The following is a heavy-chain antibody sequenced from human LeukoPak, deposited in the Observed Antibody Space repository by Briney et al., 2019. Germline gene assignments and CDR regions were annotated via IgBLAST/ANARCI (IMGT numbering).Heavy chain of an antibody. J-gene: IGHJ4*02. Sequence: GGSLRLSCAASGFTFSSYGMHWVRQAPGKGLEWVSYISSSGSTIYYADSVKGRFTISRDNAKNSLYLQMNSLRAEDTAVYYCARSLSGSYFDYWGQGTLVTVSS. CDR3: ARSLSGSYFDY. CDR2: ISSSGSTI. D-gene: IGHD1-26*01. CDR1: GFTFSSYG. V-gene: IGHV3-48*04.